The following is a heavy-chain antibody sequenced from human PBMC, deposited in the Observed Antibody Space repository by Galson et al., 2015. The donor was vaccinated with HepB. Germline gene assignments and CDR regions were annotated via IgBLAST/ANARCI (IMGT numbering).Heavy chain of an antibody. CDR3: TRLMAPRGY. D-gene: IGHD3-10*01. J-gene: IGHJ4*02. CDR2: IRSKANSYAT. CDR1: GFTFSGSA. Sequence: SGAEVKKPGESLRLSCAASGFTFSGSAMHWVRQASGKGLEWVGRIRSKANSYATAYAASVKGRFTISRDDSKNTAYLQMNSLKTEDTAVYYCTRLMAPRGYWGQGTLVTVSS. V-gene: IGHV3-73*01.